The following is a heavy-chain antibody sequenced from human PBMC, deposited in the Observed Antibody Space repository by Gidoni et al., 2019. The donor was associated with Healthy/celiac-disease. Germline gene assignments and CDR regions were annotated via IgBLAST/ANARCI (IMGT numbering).Heavy chain of an antibody. CDR1: GFTFRSYA. Sequence: EVQLLESGGGLVQPGGSLRLSCAASGFTFRSYAMSWVRQAPGKGLGWVSAISGSGGSTYYADSVKGRFTISRDNSKNTLYLQMNSLRAEDTAVYYCAKDLGEGGSDNYFDYWGQGTLVTVSS. CDR2: ISGSGGST. J-gene: IGHJ4*02. D-gene: IGHD3-16*01. CDR3: AKDLGEGGSDNYFDY. V-gene: IGHV3-23*01.